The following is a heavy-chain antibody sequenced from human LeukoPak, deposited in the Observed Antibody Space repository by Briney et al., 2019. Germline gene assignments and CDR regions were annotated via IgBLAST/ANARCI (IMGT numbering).Heavy chain of an antibody. Sequence: GGSLRLSCAASGFTFSSYWMSWVRQAPGKGLEWVANIKQDGSEKYYVDSVKGRFTISRDNAKNSLYLQMNSLRAGDTAVYYCARGASSGWYVNYFDYWGQGTLVTVSS. CDR3: ARGASSGWYVNYFDY. D-gene: IGHD6-19*01. CDR2: IKQDGSEK. CDR1: GFTFSSYW. V-gene: IGHV3-7*01. J-gene: IGHJ4*02.